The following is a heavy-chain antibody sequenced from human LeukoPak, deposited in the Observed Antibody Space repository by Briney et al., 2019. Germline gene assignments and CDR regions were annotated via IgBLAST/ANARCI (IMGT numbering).Heavy chain of an antibody. CDR1: GYTFTSYG. D-gene: IGHD4-17*01. Sequence: ASVKVSCKASGYTFTSYGISWVRQAPGQGLEWMGWISAYNGNTNYAQKLQGRVTMTTDTSTSTAYMELRSLRAEDTAVYYCAKRTDYGDSGVPDYWGQGTLVTVSS. V-gene: IGHV1-18*01. CDR2: ISAYNGNT. J-gene: IGHJ4*02. CDR3: AKRTDYGDSGVPDY.